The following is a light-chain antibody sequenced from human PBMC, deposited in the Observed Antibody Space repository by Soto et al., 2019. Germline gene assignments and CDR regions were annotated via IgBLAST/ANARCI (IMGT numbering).Light chain of an antibody. CDR2: DAS. J-gene: IGKJ4*01. CDR3: QQRSNWPPVT. CDR1: QSVSSY. Sequence: EIVLTQSPATLSLSPGERATLSCRASQSVSSYLAWYQQKPGQAPRLLIYDASNMATGIPARFSGSGSVTDFTLTISSLEPEDFAIYYCQQRSNWPPVTFGGGTKVEIK. V-gene: IGKV3-11*01.